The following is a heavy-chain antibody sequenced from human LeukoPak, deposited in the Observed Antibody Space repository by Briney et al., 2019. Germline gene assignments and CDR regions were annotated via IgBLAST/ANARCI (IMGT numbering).Heavy chain of an antibody. CDR2: INPNGGGT. CDR1: GYTFTGYY. J-gene: IGHJ5*01. D-gene: IGHD1-7*01. Sequence: ASVKVSCKASGYTFTGYYMHWVRQAPGQGLEWMGWINPNGGGTNYAQKFQGRVTMTRDTSISTAYMELSRLRSDDTAVYYCATGGITGTTRVVSWGQGTLVTVSS. V-gene: IGHV1-2*02. CDR3: ATGGITGTTRVVS.